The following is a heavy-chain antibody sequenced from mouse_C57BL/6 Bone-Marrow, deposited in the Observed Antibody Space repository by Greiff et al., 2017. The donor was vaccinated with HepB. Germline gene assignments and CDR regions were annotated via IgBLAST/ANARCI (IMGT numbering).Heavy chain of an antibody. CDR1: GYTFTSYG. D-gene: IGHD2-5*01. CDR3: ARCRYSNLGAY. CDR2: IYPRSGNT. J-gene: IGHJ3*01. Sequence: QLQQSGAELARPGASVKLSCKASGYTFTSYGISWVKQRTGQGLEWIGEIYPRSGNTYYNEKFKGKATLTADKSSSTAYMELRSLTSEDSAVYFCARCRYSNLGAYWGQGTLVTVSA. V-gene: IGHV1-81*01.